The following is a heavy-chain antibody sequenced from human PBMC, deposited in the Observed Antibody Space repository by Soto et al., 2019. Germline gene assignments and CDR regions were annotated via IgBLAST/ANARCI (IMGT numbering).Heavy chain of an antibody. CDR2: IWYDGSNK. V-gene: IGHV3-33*01. Sequence: GGSLRLSCAASGFTFSSYGMHWVRQAPGKGLEWVAVIWYDGSNKYYADSVKGRFTISRDNSKNTLYLQMNSLRAEDTAVYYCARDKVAVAVYDYWGQGTLVTVSS. CDR1: GFTFSSYG. D-gene: IGHD6-19*01. CDR3: ARDKVAVAVYDY. J-gene: IGHJ4*02.